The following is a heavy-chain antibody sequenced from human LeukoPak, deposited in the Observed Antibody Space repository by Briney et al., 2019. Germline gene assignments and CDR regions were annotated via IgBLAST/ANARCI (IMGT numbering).Heavy chain of an antibody. CDR1: GGSISSGSYF. Sequence: SETLSLTCTVSGGSISSGSYFWSWIRQPAGKGLEWIGSIYYSGSTYYNPSLKSRVTISVDTSKNQFSLKLSSVTAADTAVYYCARDDYGDLLVDYWGQGTLVTVSS. V-gene: IGHV4-39*02. D-gene: IGHD4-17*01. CDR2: IYYSGST. CDR3: ARDDYGDLLVDY. J-gene: IGHJ4*02.